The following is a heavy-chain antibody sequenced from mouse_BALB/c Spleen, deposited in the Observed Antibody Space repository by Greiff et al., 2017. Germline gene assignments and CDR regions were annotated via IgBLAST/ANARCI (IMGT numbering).Heavy chain of an antibody. J-gene: IGHJ4*01. CDR2: IAPGSGST. Sequence: DLVKPGASVKLSCKASGYTFTSYWINWIKQRPGQGLEWIGRIAPGSGSTYYNEMFKGKATLTVDTSSSTAYIQLSSLSSEDSAVYFCARESYAMDYWGQGTSVTVSS. V-gene: IGHV1S41*01. CDR1: GYTFTSYW. CDR3: ARESYAMDY.